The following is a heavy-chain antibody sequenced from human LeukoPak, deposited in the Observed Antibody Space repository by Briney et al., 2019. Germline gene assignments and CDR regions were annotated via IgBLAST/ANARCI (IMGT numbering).Heavy chain of an antibody. CDR1: GITFSTSG. CDR2: IWSDGSNK. Sequence: GGSLRLSCAASGITFSTSGMHWVRQAPGKGLEWVAFIWSDGSNKYHADSVKGRFTISRDNSKDTLYLQMNSLRAEDTAVYYCARDKGTTCIDNWGQGALVTVSS. D-gene: IGHD4-17*01. V-gene: IGHV3-33*01. CDR3: ARDKGTTCIDN. J-gene: IGHJ4*02.